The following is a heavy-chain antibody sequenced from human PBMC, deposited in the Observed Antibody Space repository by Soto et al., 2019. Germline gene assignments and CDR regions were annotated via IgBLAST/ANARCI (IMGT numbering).Heavy chain of an antibody. D-gene: IGHD2-15*01. V-gene: IGHV4-30-4*01. CDR3: ARDRYCSGGSCYEGYYYYYGMDV. Sequence: SETLTLTSPVSCGSVSSGDYYCGCIRHPPGKWLDCIGYIYYSGSTYYNPSLKSRVTISVDTSKNQFSLKLSSVTAADTAVYYCARDRYCSGGSCYEGYYYYYGMDVWGQGTTVTVSS. CDR2: IYYSGST. CDR1: CGSVSSGDYY. J-gene: IGHJ6*02.